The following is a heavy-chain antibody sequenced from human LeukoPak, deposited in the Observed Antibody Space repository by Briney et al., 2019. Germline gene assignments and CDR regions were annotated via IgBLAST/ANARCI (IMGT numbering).Heavy chain of an antibody. D-gene: IGHD6-6*01. CDR2: INPSGGST. CDR3: ARGQRTARPFDY. V-gene: IGHV1-46*01. CDR1: GYTFTIYY. Sequence: ASVKVSCKAYGYTFTIYYMHWVRQAPGQGLEWMGIINPSGGSTSYAQKFQGRVTMTRDTSTSTVYMELSSLRSEDTAVYYCARGQRTARPFDYWGQGTLVTVSS. J-gene: IGHJ4*02.